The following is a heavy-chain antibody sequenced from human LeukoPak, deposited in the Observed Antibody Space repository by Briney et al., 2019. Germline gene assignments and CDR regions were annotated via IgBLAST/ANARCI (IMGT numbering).Heavy chain of an antibody. J-gene: IGHJ3*01. Sequence: ASGKVSCKTSGYTSTAHCIHWIRHPHGQGLEWLGSITPSSGDTNYDPKLQGRLTLTRDKTDRQADMALTRLKSDDTAVYHCARVRVGYCSSTACYSAGFDFWGQGTMVTVSS. D-gene: IGHD2-2*01. V-gene: IGHV1-2*02. CDR3: ARVRVGYCSSTACYSAGFDF. CDR2: ITPSSGDT. CDR1: GYTSTAHC.